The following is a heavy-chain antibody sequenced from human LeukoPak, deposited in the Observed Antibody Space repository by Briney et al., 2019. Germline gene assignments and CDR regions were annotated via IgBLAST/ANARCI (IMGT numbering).Heavy chain of an antibody. D-gene: IGHD1-14*01. CDR3: ARELSSIIVNH. Sequence: GGSLRLSCAASGFTFSSYSMNWVRQAPGKGLEWVSSISSSSSYIYYVDSVKGRFTISRDNAKNSLYLQMNSLRAEDTAVYYCARELSSIIVNHRGQGTLVTVSS. CDR1: GFTFSSYS. J-gene: IGHJ4*02. CDR2: ISSSSSYI. V-gene: IGHV3-21*01.